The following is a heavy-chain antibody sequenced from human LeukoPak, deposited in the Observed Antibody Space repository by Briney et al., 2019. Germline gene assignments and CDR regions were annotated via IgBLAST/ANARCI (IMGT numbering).Heavy chain of an antibody. J-gene: IGHJ4*02. D-gene: IGHD2-2*01. V-gene: IGHV1-69*13. Sequence: ASVKVSCKASGGTFSSYAISWVRQAPGQGLEWMGGIIPIFGTANYAQKFQGRVTITADESTSTAYMELSSLRSEDTAVYYCARDLDCSSTSCSDPSIDYWGQGTLVTVSS. CDR3: ARDLDCSSTSCSDPSIDY. CDR1: GGTFSSYA. CDR2: IIPIFGTA.